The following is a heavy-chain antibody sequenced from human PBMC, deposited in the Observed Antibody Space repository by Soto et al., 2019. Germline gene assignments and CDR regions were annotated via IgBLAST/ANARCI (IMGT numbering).Heavy chain of an antibody. CDR3: ARGLDDFWSGYNYGMDV. J-gene: IGHJ6*02. D-gene: IGHD3-3*01. Sequence: KTSETLSLTCTVSGGSISSGGYYWSWIRQHPGKGLEWIGYIYYSGSTYYNPSLKSRVTISVDTSKNQFSLKLSSVTAADTAVYYCARGLDDFWSGYNYGMDVWGQGTTVTVSS. CDR2: IYYSGST. CDR1: GGSISSGGYY. V-gene: IGHV4-31*03.